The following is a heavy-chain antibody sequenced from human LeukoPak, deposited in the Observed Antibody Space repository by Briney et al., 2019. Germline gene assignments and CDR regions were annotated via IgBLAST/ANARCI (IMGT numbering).Heavy chain of an antibody. CDR3: ASRVGWNYFDY. V-gene: IGHV4-39*07. D-gene: IGHD1-26*01. Sequence: SETLSLTCTVSGGSFSSGGYYWGWIRQSPGKGLESIGSIYYSGTTYYDPSLKSRLTISVDTSKKQLSLKLNSVTAADTAVYYCASRVGWNYFDYWGQGTLVTVSS. CDR2: IYYSGTT. J-gene: IGHJ4*02. CDR1: GGSFSSGGYY.